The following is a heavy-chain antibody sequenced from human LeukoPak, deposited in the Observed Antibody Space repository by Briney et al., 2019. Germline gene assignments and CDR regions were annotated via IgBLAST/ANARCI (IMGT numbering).Heavy chain of an antibody. CDR1: GFTFDDYA. Sequence: PGRSLRLSCAASGFTFDDYAMHWVRQAPGKGLEWVSGISWNRGSIGYADSVKGRFTISRDNAKNSLYLQMNSLRAEDTALYYCAKDPSSSWYHFDYWGQGTLVTVSS. CDR3: AKDPSSSWYHFDY. V-gene: IGHV3-9*01. D-gene: IGHD6-13*01. J-gene: IGHJ4*02. CDR2: ISWNRGSI.